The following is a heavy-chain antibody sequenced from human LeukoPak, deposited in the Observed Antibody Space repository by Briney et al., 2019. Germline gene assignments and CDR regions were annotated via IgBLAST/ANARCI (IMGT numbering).Heavy chain of an antibody. CDR3: ARDRLRWPKIDY. Sequence: PSETLSLTCTVSGGPISSSDYYWGWIRQPPGKGLEWIGSIYYSVTTYYNPSLKSRVTISVDTSKNQFSLKLNSVTAADTAVYYCARDRLRWPKIDYWGQGTLVTVSS. D-gene: IGHD4-23*01. CDR2: IYYSVTT. J-gene: IGHJ4*02. CDR1: GGPISSSDYY. V-gene: IGHV4-39*07.